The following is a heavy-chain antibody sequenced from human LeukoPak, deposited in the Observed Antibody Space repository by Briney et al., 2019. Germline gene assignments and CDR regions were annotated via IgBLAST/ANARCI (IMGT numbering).Heavy chain of an antibody. J-gene: IGHJ5*02. V-gene: IGHV3-30*02. CDR2: IRYDGSNK. D-gene: IGHD2-15*01. Sequence: GGSLRLSCAASGFTFSSYGMHWVRQAPGKGLEWVAFIRYDGSNKYYADSVKGRFTISRDNSKNTLYLQMNSLRAEDTAVYYCAREESLVVVATNWFDPWGQGTLVTVSS. CDR1: GFTFSSYG. CDR3: AREESLVVVATNWFDP.